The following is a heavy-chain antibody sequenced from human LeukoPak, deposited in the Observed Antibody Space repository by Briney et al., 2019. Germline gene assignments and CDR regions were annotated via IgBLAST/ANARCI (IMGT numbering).Heavy chain of an antibody. D-gene: IGHD1-14*01. Sequence: SQTLSLTCTVSGGSISSATYYWNWIRQPPGKGLEWIGYIYYSGSTNYNPSLKSRVTISVDTSENQFSLKLSSVTAGDTAVYYCARLLTSEYYFDYWGQGTLVTVSS. CDR1: GGSISSATYY. J-gene: IGHJ4*02. V-gene: IGHV4-61*01. CDR3: ARLLTSEYYFDY. CDR2: IYYSGST.